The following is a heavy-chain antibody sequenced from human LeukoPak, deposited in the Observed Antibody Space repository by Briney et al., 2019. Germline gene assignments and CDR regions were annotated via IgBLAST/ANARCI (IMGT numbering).Heavy chain of an antibody. V-gene: IGHV3-43*02. Sequence: GGSLRLSCAASGFTFDDYAIHWVRQAPGKGLEWVSLISGDGGSTYYADSVKGRFTISRDNSKNSLYLQMNSLRTEDTALYYCAKDMSCSGGSCYPDPHDYGEYESDYWGQGTLVTVSS. J-gene: IGHJ4*02. D-gene: IGHD2-15*01. CDR1: GFTFDDYA. CDR2: ISGDGGST. CDR3: AKDMSCSGGSCYPDPHDYGEYESDY.